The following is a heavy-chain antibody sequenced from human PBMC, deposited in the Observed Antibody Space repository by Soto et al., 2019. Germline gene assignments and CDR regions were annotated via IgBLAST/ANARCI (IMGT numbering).Heavy chain of an antibody. Sequence: EVQLLESGGGLVQPGGSLRLSCAASGFTFSSYAMSWVRQAPGKGLEWVSAISGSGGSTCYADSVKGRFTISRDNSKNTLYLQMTSLRAEDSAVYYCAKFTLAVPAAPYDYWGQGTLVTVSS. V-gene: IGHV3-23*01. CDR2: ISGSGGST. D-gene: IGHD2-2*01. CDR3: AKFTLAVPAAPYDY. J-gene: IGHJ4*02. CDR1: GFTFSSYA.